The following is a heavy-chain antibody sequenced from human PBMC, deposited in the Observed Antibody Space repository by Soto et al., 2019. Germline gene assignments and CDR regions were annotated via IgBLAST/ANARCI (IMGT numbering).Heavy chain of an antibody. J-gene: IGHJ3*02. CDR3: ARVSGYGGPRRTFDI. Sequence: PGGSLRLSCAASGFTFSSYSMNWVRQAPGKGLEWVSSISSSSSYIYYADSVKGRFTISRDNAKNSLYLQMNSLRAEDTAVYYCARVSGYGGPRRTFDIWGQGTMVTVSS. CDR1: GFTFSSYS. CDR2: ISSSSSYI. V-gene: IGHV3-21*01. D-gene: IGHD4-17*01.